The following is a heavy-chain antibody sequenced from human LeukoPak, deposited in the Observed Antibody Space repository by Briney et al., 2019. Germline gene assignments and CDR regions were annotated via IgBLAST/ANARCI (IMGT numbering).Heavy chain of an antibody. V-gene: IGHV4-59*08. CDR3: ARQPAADPHTRYFFDY. J-gene: IGHJ4*02. Sequence: PSETLSLTCTVSGGSISSYYWSWIRQPPGKGLEWIGVVYATGTTNYNPSLKSRLSISVDSSKNQFSLNLSSVTAADTAVYYCARQPAADPHTRYFFDYWGQGTLVSVSS. CDR1: GGSISSYY. CDR2: VYATGTT. D-gene: IGHD6-25*01.